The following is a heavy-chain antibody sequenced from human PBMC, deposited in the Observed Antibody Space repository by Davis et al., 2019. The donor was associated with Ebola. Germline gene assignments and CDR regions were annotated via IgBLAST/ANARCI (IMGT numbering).Heavy chain of an antibody. CDR1: GYTFTSYG. Sequence: AASVKVSCKASGYTFTSYGISWVRQAPGQGLEWMGWISAYSGNTNYAQKLQGRVTMTTDTSTSTAYMELRSLRSDDTAVYYCARVAARPDRKGAIDYWGQGTLVTVSS. CDR3: ARVAARPDRKGAIDY. CDR2: ISAYSGNT. J-gene: IGHJ4*02. V-gene: IGHV1-18*01. D-gene: IGHD6-6*01.